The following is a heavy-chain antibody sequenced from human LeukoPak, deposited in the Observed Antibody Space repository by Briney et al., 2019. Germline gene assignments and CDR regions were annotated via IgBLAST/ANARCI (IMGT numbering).Heavy chain of an antibody. V-gene: IGHV3-21*04. CDR2: ISSSSSYI. CDR3: AGVSSMVRGGYYMDV. D-gene: IGHD3-10*01. Sequence: PGGSLRLSCAASGFTFSSYSMNWVRQAPGKGLGWVSSISSSSSYIYYADSVKGRFTISRDNAKNSLYLQMNGLRAEDTAVYYCAGVSSMVRGGYYMDVWGKGTTVTISS. CDR1: GFTFSSYS. J-gene: IGHJ6*03.